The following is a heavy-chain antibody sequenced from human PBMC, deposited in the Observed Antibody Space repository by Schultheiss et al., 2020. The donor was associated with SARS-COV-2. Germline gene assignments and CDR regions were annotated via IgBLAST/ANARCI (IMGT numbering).Heavy chain of an antibody. V-gene: IGHV4-39*01. Sequence: SQTLSLTCNVSGGSISGSNYYWGWIRQPPGQGLEWIVSVSYSGRTYQNPSLKGRVTTSIDTSKNQFSLRLSSVTAADTAVYYCARQGISRYFETSDPWGQGTLVTVSS. CDR3: ARQGISRYFETSDP. J-gene: IGHJ5*02. CDR1: GGSISGSNYY. CDR2: VSYSGRT. D-gene: IGHD3-9*01.